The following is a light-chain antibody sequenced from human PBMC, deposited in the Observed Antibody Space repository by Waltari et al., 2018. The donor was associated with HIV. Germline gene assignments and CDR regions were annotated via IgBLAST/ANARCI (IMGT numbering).Light chain of an antibody. CDR3: QQTYGSPRT. J-gene: IGKJ2*01. Sequence: DIPMTQSPSSLSASIGDSVTITCRTSQNIGSYLNWFQQKSDKAPKLLIYAASILQSGVPSRFSGSGSGTEFTLTINNLQPDDFATYFCQQTYGSPRTFGQGTKLDI. CDR2: AAS. CDR1: QNIGSY. V-gene: IGKV1-39*01.